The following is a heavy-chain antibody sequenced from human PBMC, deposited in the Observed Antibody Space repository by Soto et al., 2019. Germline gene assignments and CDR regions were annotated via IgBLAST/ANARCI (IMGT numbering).Heavy chain of an antibody. Sequence: QVQLVESGGGGVQPGRSLRLSCAASGFTFSSYGMHWVRQAPGQGLEWVGVISYDGSKKYYGDSVKGRFTISRDNSKNTMYLQMNSLRAEDTAVYYCAKDQLRLVVGYGIDVWGQGTTVTVSS. CDR2: ISYDGSKK. CDR3: AKDQLRLVVGYGIDV. D-gene: IGHD5-12*01. J-gene: IGHJ6*02. CDR1: GFTFSSYG. V-gene: IGHV3-30*18.